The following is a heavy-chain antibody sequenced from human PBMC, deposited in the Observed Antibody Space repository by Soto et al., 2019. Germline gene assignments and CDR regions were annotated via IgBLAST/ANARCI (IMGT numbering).Heavy chain of an antibody. J-gene: IGHJ4*02. V-gene: IGHV3-7*01. CDR3: ARAQTSAWCVTY. Sequence: GGSLRLSCAASGFTFSSFWMSWVRQAPGKGLEWLANIKQDGSEKYYVDSVKGRFTISRDNAKNSLYLQMNSLRAEDTAVYYCARAQTSAWCVTYWGQGTLVTVSS. D-gene: IGHD6-19*01. CDR1: GFTFSSFW. CDR2: IKQDGSEK.